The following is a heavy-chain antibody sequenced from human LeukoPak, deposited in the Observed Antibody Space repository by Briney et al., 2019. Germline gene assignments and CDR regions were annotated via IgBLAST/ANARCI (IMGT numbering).Heavy chain of an antibody. J-gene: IGHJ4*02. CDR2: ISGSGGST. D-gene: IGHD4-11*01. V-gene: IGHV3-23*01. CDR1: GFTFSSYA. CDR3: AKGVTKYFDY. Sequence: GGSLRLSCAASGFTFSSYAMSWVRQAPGKGLQWVSVISGSGGSTYYADSVKGRFTISRDNSKNTLYLQMNSLRGEDTAVYYCAKGVTKYFDYWGQGTLVTVSS.